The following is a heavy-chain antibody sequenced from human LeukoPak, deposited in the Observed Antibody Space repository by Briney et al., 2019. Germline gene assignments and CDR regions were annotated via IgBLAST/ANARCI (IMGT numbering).Heavy chain of an antibody. J-gene: IGHJ4*02. Sequence: PGGSLRLSCAASGFTFSNYWMHWVRQAPGKGLVWVSRINSDGSNTNYADSVKGRFTISRDNAKNTVYLQMNSLRAEDTAVYYCARVLLASWENYWGQGTLVTVSS. V-gene: IGHV3-74*01. CDR1: GFTFSNYW. CDR3: ARVLLASWENY. D-gene: IGHD1-26*01. CDR2: INSDGSNT.